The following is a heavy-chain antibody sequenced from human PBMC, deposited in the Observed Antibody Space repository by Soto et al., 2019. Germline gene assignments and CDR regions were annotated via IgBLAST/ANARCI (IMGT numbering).Heavy chain of an antibody. CDR2: INPNNGAT. J-gene: IGHJ6*03. CDR1: GYTFTGYY. V-gene: IGHV1-2*04. CDR3: ARGRGVVVVSYVDV. D-gene: IGHD2-15*01. Sequence: ASVKVSCKSSGYTFTGYYMHWVRQAPGQGLEWMGCINPNNGATNYAQKFQGWVTMTRDTSINTAYMELSRLTSDDTAVYYCARGRGVVVVSYVDVWGTGTTVTVSS.